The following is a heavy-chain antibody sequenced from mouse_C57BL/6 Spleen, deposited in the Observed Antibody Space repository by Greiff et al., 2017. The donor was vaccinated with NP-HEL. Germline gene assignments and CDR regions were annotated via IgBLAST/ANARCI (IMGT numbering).Heavy chain of an antibody. D-gene: IGHD1-1*01. Sequence: EVKLMESGGGLVKPGGSLKLSCAASGFTFSSYTMSWVRQTPEQRLEWVATISGGGGNTYYPDSVKGRFTISRDNAKNTLYLQMSSLGSEDTALYYCARHEVYGSKNYFDYWGQGTTLTVSS. V-gene: IGHV5-9*01. CDR3: ARHEVYGSKNYFDY. CDR2: ISGGGGNT. J-gene: IGHJ2*01. CDR1: GFTFSSYT.